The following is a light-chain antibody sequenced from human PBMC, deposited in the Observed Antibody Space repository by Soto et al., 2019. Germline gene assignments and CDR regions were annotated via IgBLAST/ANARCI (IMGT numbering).Light chain of an antibody. CDR2: GAS. J-gene: IGKJ5*01. CDR1: QSVSSN. V-gene: IGKV3D-15*01. Sequence: EIVMTQSAATLSVSPGERATLSCRASQSVSSNLAWYQQKPGQAPRLLIYGASTRATGIPARFSGSGSGTEFTLTISSLQSEDFAVYYCXXXXNXPPITFGQGTRLEIK. CDR3: XXXXNXPPIT.